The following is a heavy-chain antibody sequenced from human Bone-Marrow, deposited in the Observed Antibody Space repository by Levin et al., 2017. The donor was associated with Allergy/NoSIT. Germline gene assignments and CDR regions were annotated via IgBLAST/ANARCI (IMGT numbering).Heavy chain of an antibody. D-gene: IGHD3-3*01. Sequence: SGESLKISCAASGLTFTDSWMSWVRQAPGQGLETVARIQPKSDGGTTDYPASVRGRFIISRDESTNTLYLQMNSLKTEDTAVYYCSADEWIWGQGTLVTVSS. CDR1: GLTFTDSW. CDR2: IQPKSDGGTT. CDR3: SADEWI. V-gene: IGHV3-15*01. J-gene: IGHJ4*02.